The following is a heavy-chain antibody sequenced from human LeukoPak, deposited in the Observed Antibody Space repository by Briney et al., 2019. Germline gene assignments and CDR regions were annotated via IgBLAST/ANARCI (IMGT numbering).Heavy chain of an antibody. CDR1: GFTFSDYY. V-gene: IGHV3-11*04. D-gene: IGHD3-16*02. J-gene: IGHJ4*02. Sequence: GGSLSLSCATSGFTFSDYYMSWIRQAPGKGLEWVSYISSSGSPIYYADSVKGRFTISRDNAKNSLFLQMNSLRAEDTAVYYCARGSFLITFGGFIGWGQGTLVTVSS. CDR2: ISSSGSPI. CDR3: ARGSFLITFGGFIG.